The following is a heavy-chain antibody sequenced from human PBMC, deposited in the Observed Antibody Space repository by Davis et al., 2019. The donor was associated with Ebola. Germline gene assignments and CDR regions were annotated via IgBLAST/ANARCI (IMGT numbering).Heavy chain of an antibody. V-gene: IGHV1-24*01. CDR1: GSTLTELS. Sequence: ASVKVSCKVSGSTLTELSTHWVRQAPGKGLEWMGGFHPEDADTIYAQKFQGRITMTDDTSSDTAFMELSSLRSEDTAVYYCATITGPYGMDVWGQGTTVTVS. CDR2: FHPEDADT. CDR3: ATITGPYGMDV. D-gene: IGHD2-8*02. J-gene: IGHJ6*02.